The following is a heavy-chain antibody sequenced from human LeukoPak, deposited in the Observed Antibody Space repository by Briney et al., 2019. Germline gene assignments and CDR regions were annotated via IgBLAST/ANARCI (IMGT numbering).Heavy chain of an antibody. D-gene: IGHD6-13*01. Sequence: SETLSLTCTVSGGSISSYYWSWIRQPPGKGLEWIGYIYNSGSTNYNPSLRSRVTISVDTSKKQFSLKVTTVTAADTAVYFCASALAGYTSTWFDNWGQGTLVTVSS. CDR1: GGSISSYY. J-gene: IGHJ4*02. V-gene: IGHV4-59*01. CDR3: ASALAGYTSTWFDN. CDR2: IYNSGST.